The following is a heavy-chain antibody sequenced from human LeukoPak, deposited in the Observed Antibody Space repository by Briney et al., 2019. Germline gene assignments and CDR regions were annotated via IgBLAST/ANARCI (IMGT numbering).Heavy chain of an antibody. D-gene: IGHD3-22*01. CDR2: VSSNGGST. V-gene: IGHV3-64*01. CDR1: GFTFSSYA. Sequence: GGSLRLSCAASGFTFSSYAMHWVRQAPGKGLEYISAVSSNGGSTYYANSVKGRFTISRDNSKNTLYLQMGSLRAEDMAVYYCARGVAWIVVPGHFDPWGQGTLVTVSS. J-gene: IGHJ5*02. CDR3: ARGVAWIVVPGHFDP.